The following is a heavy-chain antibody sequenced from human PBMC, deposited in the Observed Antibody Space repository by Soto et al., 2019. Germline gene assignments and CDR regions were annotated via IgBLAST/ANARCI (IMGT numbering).Heavy chain of an antibody. V-gene: IGHV3-30*18. CDR2: ISYDGSNK. J-gene: IGHJ6*02. Sequence: QVQLVESGGGVVQPGRSLRLSCAASGFTFSSYGMHWVRQAPGKGLEWVAVISYDGSNKYYADSVKGRFTISRDNSKNKLYLQMNSLRAEDTAVYYCAKDRGIGCSGGSCYSIYYYYGMDVWGQGTTVTVSS. CDR3: AKDRGIGCSGGSCYSIYYYYGMDV. CDR1: GFTFSSYG. D-gene: IGHD2-15*01.